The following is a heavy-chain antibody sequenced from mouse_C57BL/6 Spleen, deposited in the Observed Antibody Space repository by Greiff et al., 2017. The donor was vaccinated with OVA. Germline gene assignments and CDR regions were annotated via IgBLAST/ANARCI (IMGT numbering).Heavy chain of an antibody. Sequence: QVQLQQSGAELARPGASVKLSCKASGYTFTSYGISWVKQRTGQGLEWIGEIYPRSGNTYYNEKFKGKATLTADKSSSTAYMELRSLTSEDSAVYFCARYDGYYDGYWGQGTLVTVSA. CDR2: IYPRSGNT. D-gene: IGHD2-3*01. CDR1: GYTFTSYG. CDR3: ARYDGYYDGY. J-gene: IGHJ3*01. V-gene: IGHV1-81*01.